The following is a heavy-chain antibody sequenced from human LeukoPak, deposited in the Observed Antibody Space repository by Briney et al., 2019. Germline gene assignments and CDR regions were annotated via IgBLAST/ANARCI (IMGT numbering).Heavy chain of an antibody. CDR1: GGSFSGYY. Sequence: SETLSLTCAVYGGSFSGYYWSWIRQPPGKGLEWIGEINHSGSTNYNPSLKSRVTISVDTSKNQFSLKLSSVTAADTAVYYCARGGRTYYDFWSGYYTDYYYGMDVWAKGPRSPSP. D-gene: IGHD3-3*01. CDR3: ARGGRTYYDFWSGYYTDYYYGMDV. V-gene: IGHV4-34*01. J-gene: IGHJ6*02. CDR2: INHSGST.